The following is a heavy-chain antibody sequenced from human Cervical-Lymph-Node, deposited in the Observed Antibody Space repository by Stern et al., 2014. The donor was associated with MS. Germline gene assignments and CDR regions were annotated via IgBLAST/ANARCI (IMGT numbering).Heavy chain of an antibody. Sequence: VQLVESGAEVKKPGSSVTVSCKASGGTFRSYAISWVRQAPGQGLEWMGGIIPMFGTANYAQKFKGRVKMTGDESTSTAYMGRSSRRAEDRAVYCCERGRRYPPSYWGQGTLVTVSS. D-gene: IGHD3-9*01. J-gene: IGHJ4*02. CDR3: ERGRRYPPSY. V-gene: IGHV1-69*01. CDR1: GGTFRSYA. CDR2: IIPMFGTA.